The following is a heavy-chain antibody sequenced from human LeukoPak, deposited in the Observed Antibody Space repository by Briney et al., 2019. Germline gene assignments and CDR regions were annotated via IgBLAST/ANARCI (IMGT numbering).Heavy chain of an antibody. Sequence: GESLKISCKGSGYSFTSYWIGWVRQMPGKGLEWMGIIYPGDPDTRYSPSFQGQVTISADKSISTAYLQWSSLKASDTAMYYCARQGSSGWYLRDAFDIWGQGTMVTVSS. CDR1: GYSFTSYW. CDR2: IYPGDPDT. V-gene: IGHV5-51*01. D-gene: IGHD6-19*01. J-gene: IGHJ3*02. CDR3: ARQGSSGWYLRDAFDI.